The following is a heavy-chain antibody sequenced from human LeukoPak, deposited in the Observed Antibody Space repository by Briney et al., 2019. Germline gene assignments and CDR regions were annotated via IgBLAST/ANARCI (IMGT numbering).Heavy chain of an antibody. CDR3: ARGHHTYYYDSSGYPNDY. Sequence: ASVKVSCKASGYIFTSYDINWVRQATGQGLEWMGWMNPNSGNTGYAQKFQGRVTMTRNTSISTAYMELSSLRSEDTAVYYCARGHHTYYYDSSGYPNDYWGQGTLVTVSS. CDR2: MNPNSGNT. CDR1: GYIFTSYD. J-gene: IGHJ4*02. V-gene: IGHV1-8*01. D-gene: IGHD3-22*01.